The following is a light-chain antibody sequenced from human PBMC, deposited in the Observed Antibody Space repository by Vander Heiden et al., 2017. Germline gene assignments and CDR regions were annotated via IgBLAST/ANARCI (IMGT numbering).Light chain of an antibody. CDR2: NNN. CDR3: AAWDDSLNGWV. Sequence: QSALTQPPSASGTPGQRVSISCSGSSSNIGSDTVTWYQQLPGTAPKLLIYNNNQRPSGVPDRFSGSKSGTSASLAISGLQSEDEADYYCAAWDDSLNGWVFGGGTKLTVL. CDR1: SSNIGSDT. V-gene: IGLV1-44*01. J-gene: IGLJ3*02.